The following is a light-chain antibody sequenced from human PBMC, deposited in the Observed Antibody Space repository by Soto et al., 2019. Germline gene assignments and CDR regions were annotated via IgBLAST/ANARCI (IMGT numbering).Light chain of an antibody. V-gene: IGKV1-5*03. CDR2: ETS. J-gene: IGKJ1*01. CDR1: RSLTRW. CDR3: PQYSTFWT. Sequence: DIQMSQSPSTMSASVGDRVNIAFGASRSLTRWMAWYQQKPGKAPKRLIYETSILHSGVPSRFSGSGGGREFTLAISSLQPDDIASDYWPQYSTFWTVGHGTRVDI.